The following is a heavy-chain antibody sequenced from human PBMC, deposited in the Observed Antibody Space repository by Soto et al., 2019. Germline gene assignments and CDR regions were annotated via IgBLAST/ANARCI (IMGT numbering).Heavy chain of an antibody. Sequence: ASVKVSCKISGDTLTGYSIHWVRQAPGKGLERMGGCNPEGGKAIYAQKRHGRVTITENTDTDTAHMEQSDLKTDDTAVYYCATTTPLRGAMITTINFDSWGQGTPVTVSS. D-gene: IGHD3-10*01. CDR3: ATTTPLRGAMITTINFDS. CDR1: GDTLTGYS. J-gene: IGHJ4*02. CDR2: CNPEGGKA. V-gene: IGHV1-24*01.